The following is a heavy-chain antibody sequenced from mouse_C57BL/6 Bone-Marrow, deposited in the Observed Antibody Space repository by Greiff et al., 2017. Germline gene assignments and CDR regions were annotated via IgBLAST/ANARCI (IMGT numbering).Heavy chain of an antibody. J-gene: IGHJ4*01. V-gene: IGHV1-55*01. CDR1: GYTFTSYW. CDR2: IYPGSGST. CDR3: ARGGVTVGEGNYAMDY. Sequence: QVQLQQPGAELVKPGASVKMSCKASGYTFTSYWITWVKQRPGQGLEWIGDIYPGSGSTNYNEKFKSKATLTVDTSSSTAYMQLSSLTSEDSAVYYCARGGVTVGEGNYAMDYWGQGTSVTVSS. D-gene: IGHD1-1*01.